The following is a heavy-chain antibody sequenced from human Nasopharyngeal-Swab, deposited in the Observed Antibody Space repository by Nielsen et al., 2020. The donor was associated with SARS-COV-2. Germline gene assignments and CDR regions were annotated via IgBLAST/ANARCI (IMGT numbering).Heavy chain of an antibody. D-gene: IGHD3-10*01. CDR1: GFIFDDYA. J-gene: IGHJ3*02. CDR2: ISWDGGST. Sequence: GESLKISCAASGFIFDDYAMHWVRQAPGKGLEWVSLISWDGGSTYYVDSVKGRFTISRDNSRNSLYLQMNSLRAEDTALYYCAKGLAGGSGAFDIWGQGTMGTVSS. CDR3: AKGLAGGSGAFDI. V-gene: IGHV3-43D*04.